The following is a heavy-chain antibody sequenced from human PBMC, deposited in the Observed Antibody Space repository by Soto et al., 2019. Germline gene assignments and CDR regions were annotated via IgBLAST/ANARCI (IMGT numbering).Heavy chain of an antibody. CDR2: IRATGGQT. D-gene: IGHD7-27*01. CDR1: GFTFRNFV. J-gene: IGHJ4*02. V-gene: IGHV3-23*01. Sequence: EVQLLESGGGMVQPGGSLRLSCAASGFTFRNFVMSWVRQAPGKGLEWVSAIRATGGQTFYADSVKGRFTISRDNSKNMLYLQINRLGDEETALYFCAQHRDWGVLMSSHDFWGQGTLVNVSS. CDR3: AQHRDWGVLMSSHDF.